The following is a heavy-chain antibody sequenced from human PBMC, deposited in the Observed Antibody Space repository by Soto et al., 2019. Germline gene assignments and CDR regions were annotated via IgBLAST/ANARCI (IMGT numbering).Heavy chain of an antibody. CDR2: ISYDGSNK. Sequence: GGSLRLSCAASGFTFSSYAMHWVRQAPGKGLEWVAVISYDGSNKYYADSVKGRFTISRGNSKDTLYLQMNSLRAEDTAVYYCARSFDYWGQGTLVTVSS. CDR1: GFTFSSYA. J-gene: IGHJ4*02. V-gene: IGHV3-30-3*01. CDR3: ARSFDY.